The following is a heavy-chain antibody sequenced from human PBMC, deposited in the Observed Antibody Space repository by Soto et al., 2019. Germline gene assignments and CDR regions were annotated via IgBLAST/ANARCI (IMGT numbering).Heavy chain of an antibody. V-gene: IGHV1-18*01. J-gene: IGHJ4*02. CDR3: ARPDYYDSSGYYLPGNY. CDR2: ISAYNGNT. Sequence: QVQLVQSGAEVKKPGASVKVSCKASGYTFTSYGISWVRQAPGQGLEWMGWISAYNGNTNYAQKLQGRVTMTTDTSTSTAYTELRSLRSDDTAVYYCARPDYYDSSGYYLPGNYWGQGTLVTVSS. CDR1: GYTFTSYG. D-gene: IGHD3-22*01.